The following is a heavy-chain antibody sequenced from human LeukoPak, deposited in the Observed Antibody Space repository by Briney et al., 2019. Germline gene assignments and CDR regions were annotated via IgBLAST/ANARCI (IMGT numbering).Heavy chain of an antibody. V-gene: IGHV3-66*04. CDR2: IYSGGIYNDGTT. Sequence: GGSLRLSCAASGFTVSSNYMSWVRQAPGKGLEWVSVIYSGGIYNDGTTNYGDSVKGRFTISRYNSKNTLYLQMNSLRAEGTAVYYCARRELLGYSYGLRTFNIWGQGTTVTVSS. J-gene: IGHJ3*02. D-gene: IGHD5-18*01. CDR3: ARRELLGYSYGLRTFNI. CDR1: GFTVSSNY.